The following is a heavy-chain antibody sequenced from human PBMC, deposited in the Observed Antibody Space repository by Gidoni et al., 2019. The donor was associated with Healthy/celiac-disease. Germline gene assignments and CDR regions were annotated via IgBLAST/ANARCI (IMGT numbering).Heavy chain of an antibody. Sequence: QVQLPQWGAGLLKPSETLSLTCAVYGGSFSGYYWSWIRQPPGKGLEWIGEINHSGSTNYNPSLKSRVTISVDTSKNQFSLKLSSVTAADTAVYYCASFTTIFGVACWGQGTLVTVSS. V-gene: IGHV4-34*01. CDR3: ASFTTIFGVAC. CDR1: GGSFSGYY. CDR2: INHSGST. J-gene: IGHJ4*02. D-gene: IGHD3-3*01.